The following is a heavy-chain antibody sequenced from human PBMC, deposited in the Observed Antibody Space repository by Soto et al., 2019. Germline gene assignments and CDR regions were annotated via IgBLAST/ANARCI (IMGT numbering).Heavy chain of an antibody. J-gene: IGHJ3*02. CDR1: GYTFTSYD. CDR3: ARVRHIPTGTIDAFDI. Sequence: QVQLVQSGAEVKKPGASVKVSCKASGYTFTSYDINWVRQATGQGLEWMGWMNPNSGNTGYAQKFQGRVTMTRNTSISTAYMELSSLRSEDTAVYYCARVRHIPTGTIDAFDIWGQGTMVTVSS. CDR2: MNPNSGNT. V-gene: IGHV1-8*01. D-gene: IGHD4-4*01.